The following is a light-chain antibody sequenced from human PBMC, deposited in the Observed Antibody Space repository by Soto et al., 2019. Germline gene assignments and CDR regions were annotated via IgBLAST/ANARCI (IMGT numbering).Light chain of an antibody. CDR1: QSVSSSY. J-gene: IGKJ1*01. CDR3: QQYDGWPGT. Sequence: EIVLTQSPGTLSLSPGERATLSCRASQSVSSSYLAWYQQKPGQAPRLLIYGASTRATGIPARFSGSGSGTEFTLTISSLQSEDFAIYYCQQYDGWPGTFGHGTKVDIK. CDR2: GAS. V-gene: IGKV3-15*01.